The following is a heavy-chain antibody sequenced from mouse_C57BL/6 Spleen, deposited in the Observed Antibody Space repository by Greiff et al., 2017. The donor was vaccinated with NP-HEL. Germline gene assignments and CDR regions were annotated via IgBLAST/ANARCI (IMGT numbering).Heavy chain of an antibody. D-gene: IGHD4-1*01. CDR2: ISSGGSYT. J-gene: IGHJ2*01. Sequence: DVHLVESGGDLVKPGGSLKLSCAASGFTFSSYGMSWVRQTPDKRLEWVATISSGGSYTYYPDSVKGRFTISRDNAKNTLYLQMSSLKSEDTAMYYCARPNFYFDYWGQGTTLTVSS. V-gene: IGHV5-6*01. CDR3: ARPNFYFDY. CDR1: GFTFSSYG.